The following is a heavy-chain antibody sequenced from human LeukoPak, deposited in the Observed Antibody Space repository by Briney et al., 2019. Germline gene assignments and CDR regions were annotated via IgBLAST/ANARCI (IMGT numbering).Heavy chain of an antibody. V-gene: IGHV1-69*04. CDR3: ARDSGAVAGTPFDY. CDR1: GGTFSSYA. CDR2: IIPILGIA. J-gene: IGHJ4*02. Sequence: SVKVSCKASGGTFSSYAISWVRQAPGQGLEWMGRIIPILGIANYAHKFQGSVTITADKSTSTAYMKLSSLRSEDTAVYYCARDSGAVAGTPFDYWGQGTLVTVSS. D-gene: IGHD6-19*01.